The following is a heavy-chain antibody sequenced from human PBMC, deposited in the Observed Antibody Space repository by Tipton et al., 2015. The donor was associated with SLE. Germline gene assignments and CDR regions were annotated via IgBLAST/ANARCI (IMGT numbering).Heavy chain of an antibody. V-gene: IGHV4-34*01. CDR2: INHSGST. CDR3: ASFVLNTTWFDP. J-gene: IGHJ5*02. D-gene: IGHD4/OR15-4a*01. Sequence: TLSLTCAVYGGSFSGYYWSWIRQPPGKGLEWIGEINHSGSTNYNPSLKSRVTISVDTSKNQFSLKLSSVTAADTAVYHCASFVLNTTWFDPWGQGTLVTVSS. CDR1: GGSFSGYY.